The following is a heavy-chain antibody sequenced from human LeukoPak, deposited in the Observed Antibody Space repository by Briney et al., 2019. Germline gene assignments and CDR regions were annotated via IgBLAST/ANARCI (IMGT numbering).Heavy chain of an antibody. D-gene: IGHD4-17*01. CDR3: AKDGGYGDQYYYYYGMDV. Sequence: PGGSLRLSCAASGFTFDDYGMSWVRQAPGKGLEWVSGINWNGGSTGYADSVKGRFTISRDNAKNSLYLQMNSLRTEDTALYYCAKDGGYGDQYYYYYGMDVWGQGTTVTVSS. CDR2: INWNGGST. V-gene: IGHV3-20*04. J-gene: IGHJ6*02. CDR1: GFTFDDYG.